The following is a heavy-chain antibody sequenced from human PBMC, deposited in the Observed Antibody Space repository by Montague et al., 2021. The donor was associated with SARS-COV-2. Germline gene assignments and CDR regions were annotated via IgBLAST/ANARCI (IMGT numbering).Heavy chain of an antibody. CDR1: GGSISSSSYY. J-gene: IGHJ6*02. D-gene: IGHD3-9*01. Sequence: SETLSLTCTVSGGSISSSSYYWGWLRQPPGMGLEWIGSIYYSGSTNYTLSLKSRVTISVDTSKSQFSLKLSSVTAADAAVYHCARDGSLRFEILIGPRHYCYGMDVWGQGTTVTVSS. CDR3: ARDGSLRFEILIGPRHYCYGMDV. V-gene: IGHV4-39*07. CDR2: IYYSGST.